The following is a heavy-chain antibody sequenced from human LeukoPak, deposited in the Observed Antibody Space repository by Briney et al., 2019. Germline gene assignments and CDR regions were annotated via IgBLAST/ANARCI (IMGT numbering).Heavy chain of an antibody. CDR3: ARTVYSSGWYYFDY. V-gene: IGHV1-69*04. Sequence: ASVKVSCKASGGTFSSYAISRVRQAPGQGLEWMGRIIPILGIANYAQKFQGRVTITADKSTSTAYMELSSLRSEDTAVYYCARTVYSSGWYYFDYWGQGTLVTVSS. D-gene: IGHD6-19*01. CDR1: GGTFSSYA. J-gene: IGHJ4*02. CDR2: IIPILGIA.